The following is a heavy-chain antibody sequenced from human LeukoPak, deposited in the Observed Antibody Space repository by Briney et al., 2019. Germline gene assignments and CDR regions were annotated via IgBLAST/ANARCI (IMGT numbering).Heavy chain of an antibody. CDR1: GGTFSSYA. D-gene: IGHD3-22*01. CDR3: AREVTTYYYDSSGYSPFDY. Sequence: ASVKVSCKASGGTFSSYAISWVRQAPGQGLEWMGGIIPIFGTANYAQKLQGRDTMTTDTSTSTAYMELRSLRSDDTAVYYCAREVTTYYYDSSGYSPFDYWGQGTLVTVSS. J-gene: IGHJ4*02. V-gene: IGHV1-69*05. CDR2: IIPIFGTA.